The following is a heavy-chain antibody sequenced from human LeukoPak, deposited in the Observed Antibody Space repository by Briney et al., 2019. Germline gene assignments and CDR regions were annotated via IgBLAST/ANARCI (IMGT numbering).Heavy chain of an antibody. J-gene: IGHJ6*02. Sequence: GESLEISCKGSGYSFTSYWIGWVRQMPRKGLEWMGIIYPGDSDTRYSPSFQGQVTISADKSISTAYLQWSSLKASDTAMYYCARSEEYQLRSYYYYGMDVWGQGTTVTVSS. CDR1: GYSFTSYW. D-gene: IGHD2-2*01. CDR3: ARSEEYQLRSYYYYGMDV. V-gene: IGHV5-51*01. CDR2: IYPGDSDT.